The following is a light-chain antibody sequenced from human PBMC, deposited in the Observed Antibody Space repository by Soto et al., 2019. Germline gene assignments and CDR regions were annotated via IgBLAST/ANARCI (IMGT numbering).Light chain of an antibody. CDR3: QQRSNWPRT. CDR1: QSVSSN. CDR2: DAS. Sequence: VMTKSPATLSVSPGERATLSCRASQSVSSNLAWYQQKPGQAPRLLIYDASNRATGIPAGFIGSGSGTDFTRTISSPEPEDFAVYFCQQRSNWPRTFGQGTKVDIK. J-gene: IGKJ1*01. V-gene: IGKV3-11*01.